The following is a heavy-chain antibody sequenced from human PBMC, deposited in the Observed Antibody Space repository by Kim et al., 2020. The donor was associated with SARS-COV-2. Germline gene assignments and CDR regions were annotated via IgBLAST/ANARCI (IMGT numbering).Heavy chain of an antibody. Sequence: GGSLRLSCAASGFTFSSYAMHWVRQAPGKGLEWVAVISYDGSNKYYADSVKGRFTISGDNSKNTLYLQMNSLRAEDTAVYYCARDVYGGYEYYFDYWGQGTLVTVSS. V-gene: IGHV3-30*04. D-gene: IGHD4-17*01. CDR3: ARDVYGGYEYYFDY. CDR2: ISYDGSNK. CDR1: GFTFSSYA. J-gene: IGHJ4*02.